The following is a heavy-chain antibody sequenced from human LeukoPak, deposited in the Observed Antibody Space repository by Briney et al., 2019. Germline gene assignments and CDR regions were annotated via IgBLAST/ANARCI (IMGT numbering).Heavy chain of an antibody. J-gene: IGHJ4*02. V-gene: IGHV3-23*01. CDR1: GFTVSSNY. Sequence: GGSLRLSGAASGFTVSSNYMSWVRQAPGKGLEWVSAISGSGGSTYYADSVKGRFTISRDNSKNTLYLQMNSLRAEDTAVYYCAKARSYDFWSGYPPTGYWGQGTLVTVSS. D-gene: IGHD3-3*01. CDR3: AKARSYDFWSGYPPTGY. CDR2: ISGSGGST.